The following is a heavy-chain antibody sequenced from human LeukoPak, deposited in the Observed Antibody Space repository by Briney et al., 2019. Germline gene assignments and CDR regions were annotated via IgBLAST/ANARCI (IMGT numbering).Heavy chain of an antibody. V-gene: IGHV1-69*06. CDR3: ARGSAYGSGSTTFDY. D-gene: IGHD3-10*01. CDR2: IIPIFGTA. Sequence: ASVKVSCKASGYTFTSYYMHWVRQAPGQGLEWMGGIIPIFGTANYAQKFQGRVTITADKSTSTAYMELSSLRSEDTAVYYCARGSAYGSGSTTFDYWGQGTLVTVSS. CDR1: GYTFTSYY. J-gene: IGHJ4*02.